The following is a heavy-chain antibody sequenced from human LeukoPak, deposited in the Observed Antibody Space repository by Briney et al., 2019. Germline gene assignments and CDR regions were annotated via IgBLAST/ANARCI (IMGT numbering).Heavy chain of an antibody. CDR3: TKYYYGSGSYYRDFDY. CDR2: ISGSGGST. V-gene: IGHV3-23*01. J-gene: IGHJ4*02. CDR1: GFTFSNYA. D-gene: IGHD3-10*01. Sequence: PGGSLRLSCAASGFTFSNYAMSWVRQAPGKGLEWVSAISGSGGSTYYADSVKGRFTISRDNSKNTLYLQMNSLRAEDTAVYYCTKYYYGSGSYYRDFDYWGQGTLVTVSS.